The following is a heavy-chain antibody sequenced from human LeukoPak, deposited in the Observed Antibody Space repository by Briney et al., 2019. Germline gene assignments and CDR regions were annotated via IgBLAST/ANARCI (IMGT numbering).Heavy chain of an antibody. CDR3: AKERSSGWPFDY. Sequence: GGSLRLSCAASGFTFSTYAMSWVRQAPGKGLEWVSGIGGGCYRTYYADSVKGRCTISRDDSKNTLYLQMNSLRPEDTAVYYCAKERSSGWPFDYWGQGTLVTVSS. CDR2: IGGGCYRT. CDR1: GFTFSTYA. V-gene: IGHV3-23*01. D-gene: IGHD6-19*01. J-gene: IGHJ4*02.